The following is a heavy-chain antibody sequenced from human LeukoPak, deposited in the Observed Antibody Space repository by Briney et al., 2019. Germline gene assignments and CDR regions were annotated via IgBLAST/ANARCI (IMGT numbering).Heavy chain of an antibody. CDR3: AREGWVGATFFDY. D-gene: IGHD1-26*01. V-gene: IGHV3-30*03. J-gene: IGHJ4*02. CDR1: GFTFSSYG. CDR2: ISYDGSNK. Sequence: GRSLRLSCAASGFTFSSYGMHWVRQAPGKGLEWVAVISYDGSNKYYADSVKGRFTISRDNAKNSLYLQMNSLRAEDTAVYYCAREGWVGATFFDYWGQGTLVTVSS.